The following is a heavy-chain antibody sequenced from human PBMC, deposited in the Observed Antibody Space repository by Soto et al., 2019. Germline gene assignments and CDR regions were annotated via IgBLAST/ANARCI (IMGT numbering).Heavy chain of an antibody. CDR2: IYWDDDN. Sequence: QITLKESGPTLVKVTQTLTLTCTFSGFSLSTSGVGVAWSRQPPGKALEWLALIYWDDDNRYSPSLKSRLTITKDTSKNPVVLTMTNMDPVDTATYYCAHTLIGRSTYYYGMDVWGQGTTVTVSS. D-gene: IGHD3-16*01. CDR1: GFSLSTSGVG. J-gene: IGHJ6*02. V-gene: IGHV2-5*02. CDR3: AHTLIGRSTYYYGMDV.